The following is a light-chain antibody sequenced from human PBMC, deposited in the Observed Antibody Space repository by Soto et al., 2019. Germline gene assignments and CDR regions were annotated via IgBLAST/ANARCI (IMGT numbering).Light chain of an antibody. Sequence: PGLRATLSCRASQSVSSYYLAWYQQKPGQAPRLLIYGASTRATGIPDRFSGSGSGTDFTLTITRLEPEDCALYYCQQSPVTFGQGTKVDIK. CDR2: GAS. CDR3: QQSPVT. CDR1: QSVSSYY. J-gene: IGKJ1*01. V-gene: IGKV3-20*01.